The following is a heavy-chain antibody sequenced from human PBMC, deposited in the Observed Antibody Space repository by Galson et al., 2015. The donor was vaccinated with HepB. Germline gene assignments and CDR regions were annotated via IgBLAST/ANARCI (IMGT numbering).Heavy chain of an antibody. CDR2: INPNDGGP. J-gene: IGHJ3*01. V-gene: IGHV1-2*04. CDR3: ARGGVVLPPAKRAYDF. Sequence: SVKVSCKASGYTFTDYYVHWVRQAPGQGPEWMGWINPNDGGPHYAQKFQGWVTMTRDTSINTAYMDLSRLTSDDTAVYYCARGGVVLPPAKRAYDFWGQGTLVTVSS. D-gene: IGHD2-2*01. CDR1: GYTFTDYY.